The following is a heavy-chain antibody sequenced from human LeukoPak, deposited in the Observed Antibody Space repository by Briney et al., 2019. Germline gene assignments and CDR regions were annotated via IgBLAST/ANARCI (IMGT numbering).Heavy chain of an antibody. Sequence: PAGGSLRLSCAASGFTFSSYWMSWVRQAPGKGLEWVSAISGSGGSTYYADSVKGRFTISRDNSKNTLYLQMNSLRAEDTAVYYCAKEIFRYCSSTSCSYHDYWGQGTLVTVSS. CDR1: GFTFSSYW. D-gene: IGHD2-2*01. CDR3: AKEIFRYCSSTSCSYHDY. V-gene: IGHV3-23*01. J-gene: IGHJ4*02. CDR2: ISGSGGST.